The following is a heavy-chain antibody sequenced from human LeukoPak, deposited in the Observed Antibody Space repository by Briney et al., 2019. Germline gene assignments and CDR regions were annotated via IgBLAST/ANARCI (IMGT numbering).Heavy chain of an antibody. CDR1: GGTFSSYT. CDR2: IIPILGIA. D-gene: IGHD3/OR15-3a*01. Sequence: ASVKVSCKASGGTFSSYTISWVRQAPGQGLEWMGRIIPILGIANYAQKFQGRVTITADKSPSTAYMELSSLRSEDTAVYYCARDPIGAQIFRPERKFDPWGQGTLVTVSS. J-gene: IGHJ5*02. V-gene: IGHV1-69*04. CDR3: ARDPIGAQIFRPERKFDP.